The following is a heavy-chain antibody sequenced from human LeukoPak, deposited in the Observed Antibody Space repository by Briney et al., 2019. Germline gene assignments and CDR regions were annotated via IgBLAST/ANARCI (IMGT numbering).Heavy chain of an antibody. CDR3: AREFKGNYYGSGKLDY. J-gene: IGHJ4*02. D-gene: IGHD3-10*01. CDR2: IWYDGSNK. Sequence: GGSLRLSCAASGFTFSSYGMHWVRQAPGKGLEWVAVIWYDGSNKYYADSVKGRFTISRDNSKNTLYLKMNSLRAEDTAVYYCAREFKGNYYGSGKLDYWGQGTLVTVSS. CDR1: GFTFSSYG. V-gene: IGHV3-33*01.